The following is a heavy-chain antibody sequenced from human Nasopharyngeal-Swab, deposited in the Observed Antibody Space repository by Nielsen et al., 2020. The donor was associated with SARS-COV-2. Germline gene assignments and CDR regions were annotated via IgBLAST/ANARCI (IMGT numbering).Heavy chain of an antibody. D-gene: IGHD3-16*02. CDR2: INHSRST. Sequence: GSLTLSCAVYGGSFSGYSWSWIRQPPGKGLEWIGEINHSRSTNYNPSLKSRVTISVDTSKNQFSLKLSSVTAADTAVYYCARVPRVSLGGVIVNFFDYWGQGTLVTVSS. CDR1: GGSFSGYS. V-gene: IGHV4-34*01. J-gene: IGHJ4*02. CDR3: ARVPRVSLGGVIVNFFDY.